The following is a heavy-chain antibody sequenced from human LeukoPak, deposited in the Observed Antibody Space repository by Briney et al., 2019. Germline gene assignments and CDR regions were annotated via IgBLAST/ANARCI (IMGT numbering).Heavy chain of an antibody. CDR3: AREDIRLDYFDY. J-gene: IGHJ4*02. Sequence: GGSLRLSCSASGFTFSSYSMMWVRQAPGKGLEWVSSISSSSSYIYYADSVKGRFTISRDNAKNSLYLQMNSLRAEDTAVYYCAREDIRLDYFDYWGQGTLVTVSS. CDR2: ISSSSSYI. V-gene: IGHV3-21*01. D-gene: IGHD6-19*01. CDR1: GFTFSSYS.